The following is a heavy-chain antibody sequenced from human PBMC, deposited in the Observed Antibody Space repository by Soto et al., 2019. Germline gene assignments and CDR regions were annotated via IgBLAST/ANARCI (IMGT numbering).Heavy chain of an antibody. CDR3: ARVISRYCANGVCWFDP. Sequence: ASVKDSCKASGYTFTSYDINWVRQATGQGLEWMGWMNPNSGNTGYAQKFQGRVTMTRNTSISTAYMALSMLISEDTAVYSCARVISRYCANGVCWFDPWGQGTLVTVSS. CDR2: MNPNSGNT. V-gene: IGHV1-8*01. J-gene: IGHJ5*02. D-gene: IGHD2-8*01. CDR1: GYTFTSYD.